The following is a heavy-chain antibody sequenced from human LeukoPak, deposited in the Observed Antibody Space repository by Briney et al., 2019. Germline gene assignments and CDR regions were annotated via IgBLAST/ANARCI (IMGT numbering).Heavy chain of an antibody. CDR3: AKGYYASGSSLSAFDS. D-gene: IGHD3-10*01. V-gene: IGHV3-23*01. Sequence: RGSLRLSCAASGFTFSGYAMNWVRQAPGKGLEWVSVVRSSGDSAYYADFVKGRFTISRDNSKNTLYLQMNSLRAEDTAVYYCAKGYYASGSSLSAFDSWGQGTLVTVS. CDR2: VRSSGDSA. CDR1: GFTFSGYA. J-gene: IGHJ4*02.